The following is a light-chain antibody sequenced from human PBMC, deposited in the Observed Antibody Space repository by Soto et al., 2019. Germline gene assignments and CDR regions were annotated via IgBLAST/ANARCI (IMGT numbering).Light chain of an antibody. CDR1: QSISSSY. CDR2: GAS. J-gene: IGKJ1*01. Sequence: EIVLTQSPGTLSLSPGKRATLSCRASQSISSSYLAWYQQRPGQAPRLLIYGASSRATGIPDRFSGSGSGTEFPLTISRLEPEDFEVYYCQQYGSSSWTFGQGNKVDIK. V-gene: IGKV3-20*01. CDR3: QQYGSSSWT.